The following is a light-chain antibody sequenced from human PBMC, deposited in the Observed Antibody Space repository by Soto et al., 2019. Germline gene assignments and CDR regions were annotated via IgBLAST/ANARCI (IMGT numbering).Light chain of an antibody. V-gene: IGKV3-20*01. J-gene: IGKJ1*01. CDR1: QSISSY. Sequence: TQSPSSLSASVGDRVTITCRASQSISSYLNWYQQKPGQAPRLLIYGASSRATGIPDRFSGSGSGTDFTLTISRLEPEDFAVYYCQQYETSPRTFGQGTKVDIK. CDR2: GAS. CDR3: QQYETSPRT.